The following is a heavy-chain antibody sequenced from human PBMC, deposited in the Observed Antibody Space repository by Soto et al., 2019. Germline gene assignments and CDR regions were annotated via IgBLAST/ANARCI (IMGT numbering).Heavy chain of an antibody. D-gene: IGHD3-10*01. Sequence: GGSLRLSCAASGFTFSSYSMNWVRQAPGKGLEWVSSISSSSSYIYYADSVKGRFTISRDNAKNSLYLQMNSLRAEDTAVYYCARDHRPFVGDYYYYYGMDVWGQGTTVTVSS. CDR3: ARDHRPFVGDYYYYYGMDV. J-gene: IGHJ6*02. CDR1: GFTFSSYS. V-gene: IGHV3-21*01. CDR2: ISSSSSYI.